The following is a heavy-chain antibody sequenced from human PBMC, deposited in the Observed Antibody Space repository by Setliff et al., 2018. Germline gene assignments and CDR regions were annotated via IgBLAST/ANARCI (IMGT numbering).Heavy chain of an antibody. J-gene: IGHJ4*02. D-gene: IGHD5-12*01. CDR3: AKVPNSGGYAGPFDF. CDR1: GFTFTDYA. Sequence: LRLSCVASGFTFTDYAMSWVRQAPGKGLEWVSTIYRGDRSTFYADSVQGRFIIFRDGSKNTLYLQMNSLSAEDTAVYYCAKVPNSGGYAGPFDFWGQGTLVTVSS. V-gene: IGHV3-23*03. CDR2: IYRGDRST.